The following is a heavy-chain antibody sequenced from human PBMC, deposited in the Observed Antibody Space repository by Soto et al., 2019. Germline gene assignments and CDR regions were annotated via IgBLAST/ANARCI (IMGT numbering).Heavy chain of an antibody. Sequence: PGGFLRLSCAASGFTFSSYSMNWVRQAPGKGLEWVSSISSSSSDIYYAYAVNGRFTISRDNAKNSRYLQMNSLRAEDTAVYYCARDSGPKAAAGKYYYYGMDVWGQGTTVTVSS. V-gene: IGHV3-21*01. CDR1: GFTFSSYS. D-gene: IGHD6-13*01. J-gene: IGHJ6*02. CDR2: ISSSSSDI. CDR3: ARDSGPKAAAGKYYYYGMDV.